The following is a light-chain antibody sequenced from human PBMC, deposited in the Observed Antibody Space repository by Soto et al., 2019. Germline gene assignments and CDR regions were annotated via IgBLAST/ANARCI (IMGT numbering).Light chain of an antibody. CDR3: LQDFAYPLT. Sequence: AIQMTQSPSSLSESVGDRVTITCRASQGVSNDVGWYQQKPGKAPRILIYAASPLQSGVPSRFSGSQSATDFTLTISSLQPEDFVTYYCLQDFAYPLTFGGGTKVEIK. CDR2: AAS. J-gene: IGKJ4*01. V-gene: IGKV1-6*01. CDR1: QGVSND.